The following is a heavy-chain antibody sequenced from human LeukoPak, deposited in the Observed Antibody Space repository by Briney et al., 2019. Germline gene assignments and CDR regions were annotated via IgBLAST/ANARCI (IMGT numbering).Heavy chain of an antibody. CDR2: IYYSGST. J-gene: IGHJ5*02. CDR1: GGSISPSY. V-gene: IGHV4-59*08. Sequence: SETLSLTCTVSGGSISPSYWSWLRQPPGKGLEWIGYIYYSGSTNYNPSLASRVTMSVDTSKNQFPLKLTSVTAADTAVYYCAKHSPWFDPWGQGTLVTVSS. CDR3: AKHSPWFDP.